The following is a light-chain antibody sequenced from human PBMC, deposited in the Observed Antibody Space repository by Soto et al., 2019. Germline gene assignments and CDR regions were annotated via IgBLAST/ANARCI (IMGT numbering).Light chain of an antibody. CDR1: QSISSW. CDR2: DAS. J-gene: IGKJ2*01. Sequence: DIQMTQSPSTLSASVGDRVTITCRASQSISSWLAWYQQKPGKAPKLLIYDASSLRSGVPSRFSGSGSGTEFTLTISSLQPDEFATYYCQQYNSYQYTFGQGTKLEIK. V-gene: IGKV1-5*01. CDR3: QQYNSYQYT.